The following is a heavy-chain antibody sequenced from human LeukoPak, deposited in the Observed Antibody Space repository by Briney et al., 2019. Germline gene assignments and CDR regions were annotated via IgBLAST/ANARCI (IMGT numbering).Heavy chain of an antibody. V-gene: IGHV1-18*01. J-gene: IGHJ4*02. CDR2: ISAYNGNT. D-gene: IGHD3-9*01. CDR3: ASNRGYFDSGYFDY. Sequence: ASVKVSCKASGHTFTSYGISWVRQAPGQGLEWMGWISAYNGNTNYAQKLQGRVTMTTDTSTSTAYMELRSLRSDDTAVYYCASNRGYFDSGYFDYWGQGTLVTVSS. CDR1: GHTFTSYG.